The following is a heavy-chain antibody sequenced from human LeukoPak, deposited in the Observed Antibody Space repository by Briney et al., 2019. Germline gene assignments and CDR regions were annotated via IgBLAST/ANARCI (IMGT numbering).Heavy chain of an antibody. V-gene: IGHV7-4-1*02. J-gene: IGHJ4*02. Sequence: ASVKVSCKASGYTFTTYAMNWVRQAPGQGLEWVGWINTNTGNPTYAQGFTGRFVFSLDTSVSTAYLQISSLKAEDTAVYFCARDVRERYYDILTGYSHFGYWGQGTLVTVSS. CDR2: INTNTGNP. CDR1: GYTFTTYA. D-gene: IGHD3-9*01. CDR3: ARDVRERYYDILTGYSHFGY.